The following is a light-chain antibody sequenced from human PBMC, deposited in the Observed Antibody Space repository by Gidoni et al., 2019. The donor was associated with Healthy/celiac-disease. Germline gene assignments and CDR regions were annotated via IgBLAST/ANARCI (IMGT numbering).Light chain of an antibody. V-gene: IGLV3-19*01. CDR3: NCRDSSGYHLV. Sequence: SSELTQDPSVSVAVGQTVRITCQGDSLRNYFASWYQQKPGQAPLLFMYGENNRPSGIPDRFSGSSSGNTASLIIAGAQAEDEGDFYCNCRDSSGYHLVFGGGTRLTVL. CDR2: GEN. CDR1: SLRNYF. J-gene: IGLJ2*01.